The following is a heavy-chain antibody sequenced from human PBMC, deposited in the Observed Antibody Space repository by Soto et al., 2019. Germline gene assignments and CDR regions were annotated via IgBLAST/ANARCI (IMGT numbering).Heavy chain of an antibody. V-gene: IGHV4-39*01. Sequence: SETLSLTCTVSCGSISSSSYYWGWIRQPPGKGLEWIGSIYYSGSTYYNPSLKSRVTISVDTSKNQFSLKLSSVTAADTAVYYCASEKYSSSSLSESYGMDVWGQGTTVTVSS. CDR2: IYYSGST. CDR1: CGSISSSSYY. CDR3: ASEKYSSSSLSESYGMDV. D-gene: IGHD6-6*01. J-gene: IGHJ6*02.